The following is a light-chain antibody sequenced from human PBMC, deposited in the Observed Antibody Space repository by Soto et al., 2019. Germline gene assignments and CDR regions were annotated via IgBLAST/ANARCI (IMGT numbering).Light chain of an antibody. V-gene: IGKV3-20*01. Sequence: EIVLTQSPGTLSLSQGERATLSCRASQSVSSSYLAWYQQKPGQAPRLLIYGASSRATGIPDRFSVSGSGTVFTLTISILEPEDFAVYYCQQYGSSPITFGQGTRLEIK. CDR2: GAS. CDR1: QSVSSSY. J-gene: IGKJ5*01. CDR3: QQYGSSPIT.